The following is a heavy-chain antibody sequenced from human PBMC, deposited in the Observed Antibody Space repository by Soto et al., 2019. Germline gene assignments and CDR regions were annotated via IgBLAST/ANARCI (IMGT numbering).Heavy chain of an antibody. V-gene: IGHV4-59*01. Sequence: SETLSLTCTVTGGSLTSYYWSWIRQPPGEGLEWIGYIYYSGSTNYNPSLKSRVTISVDTSKNQFSLKLRSVTAADTAVYYCVKGVNSGIWGQGTLVTVSS. CDR2: IYYSGST. CDR3: VKGVNSGI. J-gene: IGHJ4*02. D-gene: IGHD5-12*01. CDR1: GGSLTSYY.